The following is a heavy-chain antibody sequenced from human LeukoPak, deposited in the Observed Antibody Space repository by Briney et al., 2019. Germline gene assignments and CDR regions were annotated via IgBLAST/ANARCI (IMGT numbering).Heavy chain of an antibody. Sequence: SETLSLTCAVYGGSFSGYYWSWIRQPPGKGLEWIGEINHSGSTNYNPSLKSRVTISVDTSKNQFSLKLSSVTAAGTAVYYCARGIRRYYYGMDVWGQGTTVTVSS. J-gene: IGHJ6*02. CDR2: INHSGST. V-gene: IGHV4-34*01. D-gene: IGHD1-14*01. CDR1: GGSFSGYY. CDR3: ARGIRRYYYGMDV.